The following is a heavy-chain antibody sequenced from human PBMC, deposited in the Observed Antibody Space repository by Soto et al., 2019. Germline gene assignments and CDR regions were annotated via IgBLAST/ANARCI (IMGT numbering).Heavy chain of an antibody. V-gene: IGHV4-34*01. CDR2: INHSGST. Sequence: PSETLSLTCAVYGGSFSGYYWSWIRQPPGKGLEWIGEINHSGSTNYNPSLKSRVTISVDTSKNQSSLKLSSVTAADTAVYYCARSFIIQLWLRSPQNWFDPWGQGTLVTVSS. D-gene: IGHD5-18*01. CDR3: ARSFIIQLWLRSPQNWFDP. CDR1: GGSFSGYY. J-gene: IGHJ5*02.